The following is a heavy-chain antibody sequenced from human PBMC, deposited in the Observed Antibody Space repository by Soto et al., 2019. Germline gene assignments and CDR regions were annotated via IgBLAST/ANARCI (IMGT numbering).Heavy chain of an antibody. J-gene: IGHJ4*02. V-gene: IGHV3-15*01. CDR3: TGGVGTYYDILTGYYPFDY. D-gene: IGHD3-9*01. CDR1: GFTFSNAW. CDR2: IKSKTDGGTT. Sequence: KSGGSLRLSCAASGFTFSNAWMSWVRQAPGKGLEWVGRIKSKTDGGTTDYAAPVKGRFTISRDDSKNTLYLQMNSLKTEDTAVYYCTGGVGTYYDILTGYYPFDYWGQGTLVTVPS.